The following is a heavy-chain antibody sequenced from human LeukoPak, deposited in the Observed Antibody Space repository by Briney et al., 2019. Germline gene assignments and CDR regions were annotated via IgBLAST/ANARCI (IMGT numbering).Heavy chain of an antibody. V-gene: IGHV4-34*01. J-gene: IGHJ4*02. CDR1: GGSFSGYY. D-gene: IGHD3-22*01. CDR3: ARDTNYYDSSGYSDY. CDR2: INHSGST. Sequence: SETLSLTCAVYGGSFSGYYWSWIRQPPGKGLEWIGEINHSGSTNYNPSLKSRVTISVDTSKNQFSLKLSSVTAADTAVDYCARDTNYYDSSGYSDYWGQGTLVTVSS.